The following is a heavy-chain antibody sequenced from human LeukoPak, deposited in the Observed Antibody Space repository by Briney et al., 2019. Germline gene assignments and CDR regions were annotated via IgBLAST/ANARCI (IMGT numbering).Heavy chain of an antibody. CDR2: IYHGGST. D-gene: IGHD2-15*01. J-gene: IGHJ4*02. CDR1: GGSISSGNW. V-gene: IGHV4-4*02. Sequence: SETLSLTCAVSGGSISSGNWWSWVRQPPGKGLEWIGEIYHGGSTNYNPSLKSRVTISMDKSKNQFSLNVTSVTAADTAVYYCARGLKGDCSGGSCYPHFDYWGQGTLVTVSS. CDR3: ARGLKGDCSGGSCYPHFDY.